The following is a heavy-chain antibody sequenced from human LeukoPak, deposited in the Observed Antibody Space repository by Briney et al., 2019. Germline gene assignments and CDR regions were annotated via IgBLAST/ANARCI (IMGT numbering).Heavy chain of an antibody. J-gene: IGHJ5*02. V-gene: IGHV1-2*02. CDR3: ARDEDYGSWFDP. CDR2: INPNSGGT. Sequence: ASVKVPCKASGYTFTGYYMHWVRQAPAQGLEGMGWINPNSGGTNYAQKFQGKVTMTRDTSISTAYMELSRLRSDDTAVYYCARDEDYGSWFDPWGQGTLVTVSS. D-gene: IGHD4-17*01. CDR1: GYTFTGYY.